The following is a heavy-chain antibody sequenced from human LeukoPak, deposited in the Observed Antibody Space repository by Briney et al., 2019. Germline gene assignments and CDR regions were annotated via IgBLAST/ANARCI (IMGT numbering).Heavy chain of an antibody. V-gene: IGHV3-7*01. Sequence: GGSLRLSCAVSGFTFTNYWMTWVRQAPGKGLEWVANIEQDGSDKYYVDSVVGRFTISRDNVQNLLYLHMNSLRAEDTGVYYCAKSGGFFDTWGQGTLVTVSS. CDR2: IEQDGSDK. CDR3: AKSGGFFDT. D-gene: IGHD1-26*01. CDR1: GFTFTNYW. J-gene: IGHJ4*02.